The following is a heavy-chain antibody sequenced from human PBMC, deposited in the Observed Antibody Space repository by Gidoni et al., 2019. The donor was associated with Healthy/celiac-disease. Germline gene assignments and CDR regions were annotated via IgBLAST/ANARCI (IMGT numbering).Heavy chain of an antibody. D-gene: IGHD2-21*01. V-gene: IGHV3-74*01. Sequence: EVQLVESGGGLVQPGGSLRLSCAASGFTFSSYWMHWVRQAPGKGLVWVSRINSDGSSTSYADSVKGRFTISRDNAKNTLYLQMNSLRAEDTAVYYCAREGRIMDAFDIWGQGTMVTVSS. J-gene: IGHJ3*02. CDR2: INSDGSST. CDR3: AREGRIMDAFDI. CDR1: GFTFSSYW.